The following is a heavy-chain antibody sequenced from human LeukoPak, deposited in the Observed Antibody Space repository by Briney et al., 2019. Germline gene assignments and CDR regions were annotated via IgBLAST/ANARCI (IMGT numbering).Heavy chain of an antibody. Sequence: GGSLRLSCAASGFTFSNAWMSWVRQAPGKGLEWVGRIKSKTDGRRTDYTAPVKGRFTISRDDSENTLYLQMNNLADEDTAVYYCSKDAAVLTSGIAASSHEYWGQGTLVTVSS. CDR2: IKSKTDGRRT. CDR3: SKDAAVLTSGIAASSHEY. V-gene: IGHV3-15*01. D-gene: IGHD6-25*01. CDR1: GFTFSNAW. J-gene: IGHJ4*02.